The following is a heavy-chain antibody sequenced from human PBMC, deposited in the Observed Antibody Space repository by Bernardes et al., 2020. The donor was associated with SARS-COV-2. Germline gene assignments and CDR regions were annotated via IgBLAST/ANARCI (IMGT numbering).Heavy chain of an antibody. Sequence: SEPLYLTCAVFGGSFSGYYWSWIRKPPGKGLEWIGDINRSGSTNYNPSLKSRVAISLDTSKIQFSLKLSSVTAADTAVYYCARAILGDYDILTGYPNWFDPWGQGSLVIVSS. D-gene: IGHD3-9*01. CDR3: ARAILGDYDILTGYPNWFDP. CDR2: INRSGST. V-gene: IGHV4-34*01. CDR1: GGSFSGYY. J-gene: IGHJ5*02.